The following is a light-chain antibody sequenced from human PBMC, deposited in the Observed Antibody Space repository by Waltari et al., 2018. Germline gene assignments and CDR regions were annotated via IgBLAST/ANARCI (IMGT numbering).Light chain of an antibody. Sequence: QSVLTQPPSASGTPGQRVPISCSGSASNIRGNLVNWYQQLPGKAPKLLIYRSDLRPSGVPDRFSGSKSGTSASLAISGLQSEDEADYFCASWDDSLNGHWVFGGGTKVTVL. CDR2: RSD. CDR3: ASWDDSLNGHWV. J-gene: IGLJ3*02. V-gene: IGLV1-44*01. CDR1: ASNIRGNL.